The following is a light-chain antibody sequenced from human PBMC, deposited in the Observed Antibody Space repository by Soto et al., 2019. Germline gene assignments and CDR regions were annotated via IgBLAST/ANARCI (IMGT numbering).Light chain of an antibody. V-gene: IGLV1-40*01. CDR1: SSNIGAGYD. J-gene: IGLJ3*02. Sequence: QSVLTQPPSVSGAPGQRGTISCTGSSSNIGAGYDVHWYQHLPGTAPKLLIYGNPNRPSGVPDRFSGSKSGTSASLAITGLQAEDEADYYCQSYDSSLSGWVFGGGTKLTVL. CDR2: GNP. CDR3: QSYDSSLSGWV.